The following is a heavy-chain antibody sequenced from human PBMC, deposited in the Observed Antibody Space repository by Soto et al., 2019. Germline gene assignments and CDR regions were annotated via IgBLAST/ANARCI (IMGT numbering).Heavy chain of an antibody. V-gene: IGHV1-69*08. CDR1: GGTFSSYT. CDR3: ARDKSQGYSSGPQTY. D-gene: IGHD6-19*01. CDR2: IIPILGIA. J-gene: IGHJ4*02. Sequence: QVQLVQSGAEVKKPGSSVKVSCKASGGTFSSYTISWVRQAAGQGLEWMGRIIPILGIANYAQKFQGRVKITADKSTSTAYMELSSLRSEDTAVYYCARDKSQGYSSGPQTYWGQGTLVTVSS.